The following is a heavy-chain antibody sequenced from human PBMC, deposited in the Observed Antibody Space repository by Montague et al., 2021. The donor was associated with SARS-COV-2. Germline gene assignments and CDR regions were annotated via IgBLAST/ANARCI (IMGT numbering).Heavy chain of an antibody. CDR2: ISYNGRNK. D-gene: IGHD5-18*01. CDR3: AREPKPVGYSYGYTFFDY. Sequence: SLRLSCAASGFTFSSYALHWVRQAPGKGPEWVAVISYNGRNKQFGDSVKGRATISRDNSKNTLYLQVDSLRNDDTAVYCCAREPKPVGYSYGYTFFDYWGQGTRVTVSS. J-gene: IGHJ4*02. V-gene: IGHV3-30*03. CDR1: GFTFSSYA.